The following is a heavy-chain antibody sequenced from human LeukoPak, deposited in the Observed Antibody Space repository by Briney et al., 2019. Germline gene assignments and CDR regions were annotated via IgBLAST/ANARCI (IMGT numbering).Heavy chain of an antibody. V-gene: IGHV4-30-2*01. CDR2: IYHSGST. CDR1: GGSISSGGYY. J-gene: IGHJ4*02. CDR3: ARVYVDTAMVYDY. D-gene: IGHD5-18*01. Sequence: SETLSLTCTVSGGSISSGGYYWSCIQQPPGKGLECIGYIYHSGSTYYNPSLKSRVTISVDRSKNQFSLKLSSVTAADTAVYYCARVYVDTAMVYDYWGQGTLVTVSS.